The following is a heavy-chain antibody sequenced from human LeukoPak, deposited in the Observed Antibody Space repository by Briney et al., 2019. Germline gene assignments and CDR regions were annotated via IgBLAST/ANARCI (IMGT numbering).Heavy chain of an antibody. CDR3: AKVRSGWGTYYFDY. CDR2: ISGSGGST. Sequence: GGSLRLSCAASGFTFSSYAMSWVRQAPGKGLGWVSAISGSGGSTYYADSVKGRFTISRDNSKNTLYLQMNSLRAEDTAVYYCAKVRSGWGTYYFDYWGQGTLVTVSS. J-gene: IGHJ4*02. V-gene: IGHV3-23*01. CDR1: GFTFSSYA. D-gene: IGHD6-19*01.